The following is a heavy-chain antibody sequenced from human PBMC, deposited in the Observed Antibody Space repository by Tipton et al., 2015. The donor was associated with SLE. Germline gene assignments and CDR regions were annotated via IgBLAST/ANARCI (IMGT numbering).Heavy chain of an antibody. Sequence: TLSLTCTVSGGSISSYYWSWIRQPPGKGLEWIGYIYYSGSTNYNPSLKSRVTISVDTSKNQFSLKLSSVTAADTAVYYCARVATIVRGVTAVFDYWGQGTLVTVSS. CDR2: IYYSGST. D-gene: IGHD3-10*01. CDR3: ARVATIVRGVTAVFDY. J-gene: IGHJ4*02. CDR1: GGSISSYY. V-gene: IGHV4-59*01.